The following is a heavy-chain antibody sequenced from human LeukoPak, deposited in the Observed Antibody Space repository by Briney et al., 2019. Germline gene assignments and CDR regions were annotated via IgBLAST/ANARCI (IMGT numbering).Heavy chain of an antibody. V-gene: IGHV1-2*04. CDR2: INPNSGGT. CDR3: ARDLGYCSGGSCYSAWFDP. CDR1: GYTFTGYY. D-gene: IGHD2-15*01. Sequence: ASVKVSCKASGYTFTGYYMHWVRQAPGQGLEWMGWINPNSGGTNYAQKFQGWVTMTRDTSISTAYMELSRLRSDDTAVYYCARDLGYCSGGSCYSAWFDPWGQGTLVTVSS. J-gene: IGHJ5*02.